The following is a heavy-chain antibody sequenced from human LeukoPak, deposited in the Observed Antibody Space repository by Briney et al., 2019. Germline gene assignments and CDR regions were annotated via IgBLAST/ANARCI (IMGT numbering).Heavy chain of an antibody. Sequence: GSSVKVSCKASGGTFSSYAISWVRQAPGQGLEWMGGIIPIFGTANYAQKFQGRVTITADESTSTAYMELSSLRSEDTAVYYCASPPYYDFWSGIPGYFDYWGQGTLVTVSS. CDR3: ASPPYYDFWSGIPGYFDY. D-gene: IGHD3-3*01. CDR2: IIPIFGTA. J-gene: IGHJ4*02. CDR1: GGTFSSYA. V-gene: IGHV1-69*01.